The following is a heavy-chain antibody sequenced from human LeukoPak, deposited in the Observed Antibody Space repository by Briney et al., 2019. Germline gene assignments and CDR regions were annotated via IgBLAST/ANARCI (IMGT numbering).Heavy chain of an antibody. CDR3: ARDQGGSGGN. J-gene: IGHJ4*02. CDR1: GFTFSSYT. D-gene: IGHD3-10*01. Sequence: PEGSLRLSCAASGFTFSSYTIHWVRQAPWKGLEWVSSISSSSSYIYYADSVKGRFTISRDNAKNSVHLQMNSLRAEDTAVYYCARDQGGSGGNWGQGTLVTVSS. V-gene: IGHV3-21*01. CDR2: ISSSSSYI.